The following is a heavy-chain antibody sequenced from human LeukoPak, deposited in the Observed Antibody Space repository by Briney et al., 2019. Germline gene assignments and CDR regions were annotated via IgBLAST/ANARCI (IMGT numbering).Heavy chain of an antibody. CDR2: IYSGGST. D-gene: IGHD1-26*01. J-gene: IGHJ3*02. CDR1: GFTVSSNY. Sequence: GGSLRLSCAASGFTVSSNYMSWVRQAPGKGLEWVSIIYSGGSTFYADSVKGRFTITRDNSKNTLYLQMNSLRAEDTAVYYCARGGSYLSAFDIWGQGTMVTVSS. V-gene: IGHV3-53*01. CDR3: ARGGSYLSAFDI.